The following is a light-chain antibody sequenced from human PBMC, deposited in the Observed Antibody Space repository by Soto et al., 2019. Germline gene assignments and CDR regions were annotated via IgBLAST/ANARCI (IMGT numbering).Light chain of an antibody. CDR2: AAS. V-gene: IGKV3-15*01. CDR1: QSVNSN. Sequence: ILLPQSPATLCLSPGERATLSCRASQSVNSNLAWYQQKPGQAPRLLIYAASTRATGIPARFSGSGSGTEFTLIISSLQSEDFAVYYCQQYNNWPAWTFGQGTKVDIK. J-gene: IGKJ1*01. CDR3: QQYNNWPAWT.